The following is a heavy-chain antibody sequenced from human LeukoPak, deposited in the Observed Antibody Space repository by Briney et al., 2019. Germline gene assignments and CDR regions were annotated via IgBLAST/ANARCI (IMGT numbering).Heavy chain of an antibody. CDR3: ASRKLGNDY. CDR1: GGSVSDYY. D-gene: IGHD7-27*01. J-gene: IGHJ4*02. CDR2: IYHTGST. Sequence: PSETLSLTCTISGGSVSDYYWSWLRQSPGKGLEWIGYIYHTGSTSYSPSLKSRVTISADTSQNQFSLKLSSVTAADTAVYYCASRKLGNDYWGQGALVTVSS. V-gene: IGHV4-59*02.